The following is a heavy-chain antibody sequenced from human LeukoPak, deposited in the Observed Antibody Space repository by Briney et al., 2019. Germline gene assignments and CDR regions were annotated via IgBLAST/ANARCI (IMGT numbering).Heavy chain of an antibody. CDR3: AKDYVGATSPDY. D-gene: IGHD1-26*01. CDR1: GSTFSSYG. J-gene: IGHJ4*02. CDR2: ISYDGSNK. V-gene: IGHV3-30*18. Sequence: PGGSLRLSCAASGSTFSSYGMHWVRQAPGKGLEWVAVISYDGSNKYYADSVKGRFTISRDNSKNTLYLQMNSLRAEDTAVYYCAKDYVGATSPDYWGQGTLVTVSS.